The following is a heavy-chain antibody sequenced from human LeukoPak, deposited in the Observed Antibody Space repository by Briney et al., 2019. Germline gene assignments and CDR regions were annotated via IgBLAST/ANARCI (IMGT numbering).Heavy chain of an antibody. CDR1: GDSISSYY. CDR2: IYYSGNT. V-gene: IGHV4-59*01. D-gene: IGHD3-3*02. CDR3: ARGGFSLDFDY. Sequence: SETLSLTCTVSGDSISSYYWTWIRQPPGKGLEWIGYIYYSGNTNYNPSLKSRVIISVDTSKNQFSLKLSSVTAADTAVYYCARGGFSLDFDYWGQGTLVTVSS. J-gene: IGHJ4*02.